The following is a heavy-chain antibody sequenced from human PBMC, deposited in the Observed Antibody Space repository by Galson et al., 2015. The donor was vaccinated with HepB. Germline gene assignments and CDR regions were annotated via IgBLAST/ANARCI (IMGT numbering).Heavy chain of an antibody. V-gene: IGHV3-30-3*01. J-gene: IGHJ6*02. CDR2: ISYDATTK. Sequence: SLRLSCAASRFTFRNYVIHWVRQAPGKGLEWVTEISYDATTKYYADSVEGRFTISRDNSKDTLYLQMNSLKPEDTAVYFCARETPPRYCESTNCSHPPGYGMDVWGQGTTVTVSS. CDR3: ARETPPRYCESTNCSHPPGYGMDV. CDR1: RFTFRNYV. D-gene: IGHD2-2*01.